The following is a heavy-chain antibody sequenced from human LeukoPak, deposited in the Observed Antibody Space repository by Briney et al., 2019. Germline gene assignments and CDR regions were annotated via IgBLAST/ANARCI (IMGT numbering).Heavy chain of an antibody. V-gene: IGHV4-34*01. D-gene: IGHD2/OR15-2a*01. CDR2: INHSGST. CDR3: ARGILSDYYYYYMDV. Sequence: SETLSLTCAVYGGSFSGYYWSWIRQPPGKGLEWIGEINHSGSTNYNPFLKSRVTISVDTSKNQFSLKLSSVTAADTAVYYCARGILSDYYYYYMDVWGKGTTVTISS. J-gene: IGHJ6*03. CDR1: GGSFSGYY.